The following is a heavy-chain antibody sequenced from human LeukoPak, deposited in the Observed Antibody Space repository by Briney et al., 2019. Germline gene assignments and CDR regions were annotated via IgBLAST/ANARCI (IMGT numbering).Heavy chain of an antibody. V-gene: IGHV3-23*01. J-gene: IGHJ4*02. D-gene: IGHD3-22*01. CDR1: GFTFSSYA. CDR2: ISGSGGST. Sequence: GGSLRLSCAASGFTFSSYAMSWVRQAPGKGLEWVSAISGSGGSTYYADSVKGRFTISRDNSKNTLYLQMNSLRAEDTAVYYCXXXXXXXXSGYYYVEWFDYWGQGTLVTVSS. CDR3: XXXXXXXXSGYYYVEWFDY.